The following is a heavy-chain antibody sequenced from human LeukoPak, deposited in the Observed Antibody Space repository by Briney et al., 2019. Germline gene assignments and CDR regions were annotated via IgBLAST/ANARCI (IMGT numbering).Heavy chain of an antibody. CDR2: ISGSGGST. V-gene: IGHV3-23*01. J-gene: IGHJ6*02. CDR3: AKDFEYSSSPPLVYYGMDV. CDR1: GFTFSSYA. Sequence: GRSLRLSCAASGFTFSSYAMSWVRQAPGKGLEWVSAISGSGGSTYYADSVKGRFTISRDNSKNTLYLQMNSLRAEDTAVYYCAKDFEYSSSPPLVYYGMDVWGQGTTVTVSS. D-gene: IGHD6-6*01.